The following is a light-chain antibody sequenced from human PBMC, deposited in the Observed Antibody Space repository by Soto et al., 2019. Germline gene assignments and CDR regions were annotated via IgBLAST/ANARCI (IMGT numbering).Light chain of an antibody. J-gene: IGKJ4*01. CDR3: QQYNNWPPGT. Sequence: EIVMTQSPATLSVSPGERATLSCRASQSVSSNLAWNQQKPGRAPRLLIYGASTRATGIPARFSGSGSGTEFTLTISSLQSEDFAVYYCQQYNNWPPGTFGGGTKVEIK. CDR1: QSVSSN. CDR2: GAS. V-gene: IGKV3-15*01.